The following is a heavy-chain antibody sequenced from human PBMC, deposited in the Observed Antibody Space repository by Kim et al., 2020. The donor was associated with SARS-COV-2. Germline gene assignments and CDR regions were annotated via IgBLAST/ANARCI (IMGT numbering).Heavy chain of an antibody. J-gene: IGHJ6*03. Sequence: GRFTISRDNSKNSLYLQMNSLRTEDTALYYCAKDMYDYGDFYYYYYYMDVWGKGTTVTVSS. CDR3: AKDMYDYGDFYYYYYYMDV. D-gene: IGHD4-17*01. V-gene: IGHV3-43*01.